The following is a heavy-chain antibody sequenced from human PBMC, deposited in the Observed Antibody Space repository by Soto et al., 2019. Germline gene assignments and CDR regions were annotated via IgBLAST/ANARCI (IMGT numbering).Heavy chain of an antibody. Sequence: SETLSLTCSVSGADINAYSWTWIRQPAGKGLEWIGRIYTSASINYNPSLKGRVTLSVDTSTNQVSLRLASVTAADTAIYYCSRDREAGYKFYYALDVWCQCTTV. CDR1: GADINAYS. CDR2: IYTSASI. CDR3: SRDREAGYKFYYALDV. J-gene: IGHJ6*02. D-gene: IGHD5-12*01. V-gene: IGHV4-4*07.